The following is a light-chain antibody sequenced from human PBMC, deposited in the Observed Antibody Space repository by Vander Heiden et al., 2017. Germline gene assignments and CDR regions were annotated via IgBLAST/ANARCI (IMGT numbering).Light chain of an antibody. CDR3: SSYMTSSAFV. CDR1: SSDVGGHNY. J-gene: IGLJ1*01. CDR2: EVA. Sequence: QSALTQPASVSGSPGQSITISCTGTSSDVGGHNYVSWYQQHPGKAPNLLLREVAKRPSGVSSRFSGSKSGNTASLTISGLQTEDEADYFCSSYMTSSAFVFGTGTRVTVL. V-gene: IGLV2-14*01.